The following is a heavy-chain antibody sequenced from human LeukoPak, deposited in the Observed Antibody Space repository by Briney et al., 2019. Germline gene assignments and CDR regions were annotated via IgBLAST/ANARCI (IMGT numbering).Heavy chain of an antibody. V-gene: IGHV4-4*07. CDR2: MYAFGDT. Sequence: PSETLSLTCSVSGGSISSHYWSWIRQPAGKGLEWIGRMYAFGDTDYNASLKSRVTMSIDTSKNQFSLNLTSVTAADTALYYCARASGKRYYMDVWGKGTTITVSS. CDR3: ARASGKRYYMDV. CDR1: GGSISSHY. J-gene: IGHJ6*03. D-gene: IGHD1-26*01.